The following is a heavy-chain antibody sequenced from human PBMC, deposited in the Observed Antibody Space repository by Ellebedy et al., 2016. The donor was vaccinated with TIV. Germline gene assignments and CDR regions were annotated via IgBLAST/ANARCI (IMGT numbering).Heavy chain of an antibody. CDR1: GFNFSAFA. D-gene: IGHD3-10*01. J-gene: IGHJ6*02. CDR2: ISGSAEKT. CDR3: VTELVAPGVLISAGMDV. Sequence: GESLKISXSASGFNFSAFAMHWVRQAPGKGLQSLSSISGSAEKTNYADSVKDRFTISRDNRKRTLFLQLSSLRPGDTATYYCVTELVAPGVLISAGMDVWGQGTTVIVSS. V-gene: IGHV3-64D*06.